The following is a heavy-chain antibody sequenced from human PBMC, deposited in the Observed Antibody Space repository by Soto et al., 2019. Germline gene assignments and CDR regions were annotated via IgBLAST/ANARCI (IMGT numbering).Heavy chain of an antibody. V-gene: IGHV3-7*05. D-gene: IGHD1-26*01. CDR2: IKEDGSEK. CDR3: ARQDSGSSYYAMDV. J-gene: IGHJ6*01. CDR1: GFTFSGFW. Sequence: GGSLRLSCAASGFTFSGFWMSWVRQAPGKGLEWVANIKEDGSEKYYVASVKGRFTISRDNAKNSLYLQMNSLRAEDAAVYYCARQDSGSSYYAMDVWGQGTTVTVSS.